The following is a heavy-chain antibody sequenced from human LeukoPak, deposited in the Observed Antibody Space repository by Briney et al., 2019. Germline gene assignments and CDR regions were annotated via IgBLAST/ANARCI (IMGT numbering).Heavy chain of an antibody. Sequence: SETLSLTCTVSGGSISSSSYYWGWIRQPPGKGLEWIGSIYYSGSTYYNPSLKSRVTISVDTSKNQFSLKLSSVTAADTAVYYCARLGYDFWSGYYTGAPYYCYYYMDVWGKGTTVTVSS. CDR2: IYYSGST. CDR3: ARLGYDFWSGYYTGAPYYCYYYMDV. V-gene: IGHV4-39*01. D-gene: IGHD3-3*01. CDR1: GGSISSSSYY. J-gene: IGHJ6*03.